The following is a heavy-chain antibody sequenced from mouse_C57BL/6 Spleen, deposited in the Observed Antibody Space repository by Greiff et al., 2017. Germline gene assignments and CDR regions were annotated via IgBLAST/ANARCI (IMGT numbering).Heavy chain of an antibody. CDR2: ISSGGSYT. J-gene: IGHJ4*01. Sequence: EVQLQESGGDLVKPGGSLKLSCAASGFTFSSYGMSWVRQTPDKRLEWVATISSGGSYTYYPDSVKGRFTISRDNAKNTLYLQMSSLKSEDTAMYYCAKYDYDGDYYAMDYWGQGTSVTVSS. CDR3: AKYDYDGDYYAMDY. D-gene: IGHD2-4*01. V-gene: IGHV5-6*01. CDR1: GFTFSSYG.